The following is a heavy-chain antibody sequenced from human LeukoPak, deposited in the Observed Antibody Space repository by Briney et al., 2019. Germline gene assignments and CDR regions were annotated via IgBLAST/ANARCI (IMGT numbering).Heavy chain of an antibody. J-gene: IGHJ4*02. CDR2: IYYSGRD. Sequence: SETLSLTCTVSGDSISSRTYYWGWIRRPPGKGLEWIGSIYYSGRDYYNPSLKGRVTISIDTSKNQFSLRLSSVTAADTAVYYCATQRSQGGIFDYWGQGTLVTVSS. V-gene: IGHV4-39*07. D-gene: IGHD2-15*01. CDR3: ATQRSQGGIFDY. CDR1: GDSISSRTYY.